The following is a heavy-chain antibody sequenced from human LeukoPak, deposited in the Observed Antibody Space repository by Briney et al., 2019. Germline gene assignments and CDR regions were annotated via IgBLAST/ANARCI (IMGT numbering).Heavy chain of an antibody. CDR1: GFTFSNYA. CDR3: AKNEVTGRTPFDY. V-gene: IGHV3-23*01. Sequence: GGSLRLSCATSGFTFSNYAVSWVRQAPGKGLEWVSSISGSGGSTYYADSVKGRFTISRDNSKNTLYLQMNSLRAEDTAVYYCAKNEVTGRTPFDYWGQGTLVTVSS. J-gene: IGHJ4*02. D-gene: IGHD1-14*01. CDR2: ISGSGGST.